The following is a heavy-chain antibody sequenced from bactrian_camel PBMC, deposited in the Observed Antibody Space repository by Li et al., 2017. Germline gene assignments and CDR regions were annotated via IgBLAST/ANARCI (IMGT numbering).Heavy chain of an antibody. CDR1: SSSWCG. Sequence: HVQLVESGGGSVQAGGSLKLSCVGGSSSWCGMGWYRQPPGTKREAVASFGRGESTTYADSAKGRFTIARDNVKNILYLQMNSLKPEDSAMYYCCGNCGVCRDANWPPYWGQGTQVTVS. J-gene: IGHJ4*01. CDR3: CGNCGVCRDANWPPY. D-gene: IGHD7*01. CDR2: FGRGEST. V-gene: IGHV3S53*01.